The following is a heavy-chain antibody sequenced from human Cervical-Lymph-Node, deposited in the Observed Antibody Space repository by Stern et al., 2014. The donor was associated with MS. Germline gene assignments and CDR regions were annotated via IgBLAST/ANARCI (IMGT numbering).Heavy chain of an antibody. Sequence: QVQLQESGPGLVKPSETLSLTCTVSGGSISSSTYYWAWIRQPPGKGLEWIGYIYYSGFTYYNPSLKSRVTISVATTKNQFSPKLSSVTAADTAIYYCARHDSVPRPSQLYSARDRGPGYFDYWGQGTLVTVSS. CDR1: GGSISSSTYY. D-gene: IGHD1-26*01. CDR2: IYYSGFT. V-gene: IGHV4-39*01. CDR3: ARHDSVPRPSQLYSARDRGPGYFDY. J-gene: IGHJ4*02.